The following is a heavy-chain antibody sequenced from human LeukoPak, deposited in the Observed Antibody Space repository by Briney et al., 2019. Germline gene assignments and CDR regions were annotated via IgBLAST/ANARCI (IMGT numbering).Heavy chain of an antibody. V-gene: IGHV4-34*01. CDR1: GGAFSVYY. Sequence: SETLSLPCAVYGGAFSVYYWSWIRQPPGKGLEWIGEINHSGSTNYNPSLKSRVTISVDTSKNQFSLKLSYVTAADTAVYYCAIAARRRTYYYYYGMDVWGQGTTVTVSS. CDR2: INHSGST. J-gene: IGHJ6*02. CDR3: AIAARRRTYYYYYGMDV. D-gene: IGHD6-6*01.